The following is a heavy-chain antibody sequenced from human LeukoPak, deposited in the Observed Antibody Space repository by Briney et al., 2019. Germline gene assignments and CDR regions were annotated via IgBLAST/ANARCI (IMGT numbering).Heavy chain of an antibody. CDR3: ARRSGSSWSSFDY. D-gene: IGHD6-13*01. CDR2: ISGFGGST. CDR1: GFTFNNYA. Sequence: GGSLRLSCAASGFTFNNYAMNWVRQAPGKGLEWVSGISGFGGSTYYAPSVKGRLTISRDNFGNMLYLHLDSLRVEDTAIYYCARRSGSSWSSFDYWGQGALVAVSS. J-gene: IGHJ4*02. V-gene: IGHV3-23*01.